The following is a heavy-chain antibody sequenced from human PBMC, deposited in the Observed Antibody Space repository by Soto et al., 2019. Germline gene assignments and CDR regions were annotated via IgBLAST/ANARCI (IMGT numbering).Heavy chain of an antibody. CDR3: ARGINYYASGDDAFDI. V-gene: IGHV1-8*01. J-gene: IGHJ3*02. CDR1: GYTFTSYD. CDR2: MNPNSGNT. D-gene: IGHD3-10*01. Sequence: QVQLVQSGAEVKKPGASVKVSCKASGYTFTSYDINWVRQATGQGLEWMGWMNPNSGNTGYAQKFQGRVTMTRNTSISTAYMELSSLRSGDTAVYYCARGINYYASGDDAFDIWGQGTMVTVSS.